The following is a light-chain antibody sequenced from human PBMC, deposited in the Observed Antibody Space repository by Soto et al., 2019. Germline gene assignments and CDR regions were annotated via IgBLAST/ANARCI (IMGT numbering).Light chain of an antibody. CDR2: AAS. J-gene: IGKJ1*01. CDR1: QSISSY. Sequence: DIQMTQSTSSLSASVGDRVTITCRASQSISSYLNWYQQKPGKAPKLLIYAASSLQSGVPSRFSGSGSGTDFTLTISSLQPEDVATYSCQHSTTWTFGQGSNVAIK. V-gene: IGKV1-39*01. CDR3: QHSTTWT.